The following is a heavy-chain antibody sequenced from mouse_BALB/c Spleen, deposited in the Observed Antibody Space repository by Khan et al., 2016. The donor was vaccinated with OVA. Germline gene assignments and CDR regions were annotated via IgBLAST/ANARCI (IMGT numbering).Heavy chain of an antibody. D-gene: IGHD1-1*01. CDR1: GFTFSTYG. Sequence: EVQGVESGGDLVKPGGSLKLSCAASGFTFSTYGMSWVRQTPDKRLEWVATISSGGSYTYYPDSVKGRFTISRDNAKNTLYLQMSSLKSEDIAMYYCTRLAYYYDSEGFAYWGQGTLVTVST. J-gene: IGHJ3*01. CDR3: TRLAYYYDSEGFAY. CDR2: ISSGGSYT. V-gene: IGHV5-6*01.